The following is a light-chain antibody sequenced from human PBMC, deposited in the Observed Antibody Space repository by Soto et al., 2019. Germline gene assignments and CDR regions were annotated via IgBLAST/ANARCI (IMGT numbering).Light chain of an antibody. CDR2: SGS. V-gene: IGKV2-28*01. CDR3: MQALQTPRLT. CDR1: QSLLHSNGYNY. Sequence: EIVMTQSPLSLPVTPGEPASISCRSSQSLLHSNGYNYLDWYLQKPGQSPQLLIYSGSHRASGVPDRFSGSGSGTDFTLKISRVEAGDVGVYYCMQALQTPRLTFGGGTKVEI. J-gene: IGKJ4*01.